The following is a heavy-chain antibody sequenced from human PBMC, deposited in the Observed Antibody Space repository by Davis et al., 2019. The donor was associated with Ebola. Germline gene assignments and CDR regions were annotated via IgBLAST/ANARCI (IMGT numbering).Heavy chain of an antibody. CDR1: GFTFSSYG. CDR2: ISYDGSNK. Sequence: GESLKISCAASGFTFSSYGMHWVRQAPGKGLEWVAVISYDGSNKYYADSVKGRFTISRDNSKNTLYLQMNSLRAEDTAVYYCTRETRQDWYFDLWGRGTLVTVSS. CDR3: TRETRQDWYFDL. J-gene: IGHJ2*01. V-gene: IGHV3-30*03. D-gene: IGHD1-14*01.